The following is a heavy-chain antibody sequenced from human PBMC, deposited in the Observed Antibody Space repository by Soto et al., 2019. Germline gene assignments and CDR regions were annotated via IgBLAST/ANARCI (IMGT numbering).Heavy chain of an antibody. V-gene: IGHV3-7*04. CDR3: SRDLASTTIPNY. CDR1: GFTFSSYW. J-gene: IGHJ4*02. CDR2: IKQDGSEK. Sequence: GGSLRLSCAASGFTFSSYWMSWVRQAPGKGLEWVANIKQDGSEKYYVDSVKGRFTISRDNAKNSLYLQMNSLRAEDTAVYYGSRDLASTTIPNYWGQGTLVTVAS. D-gene: IGHD3-9*01.